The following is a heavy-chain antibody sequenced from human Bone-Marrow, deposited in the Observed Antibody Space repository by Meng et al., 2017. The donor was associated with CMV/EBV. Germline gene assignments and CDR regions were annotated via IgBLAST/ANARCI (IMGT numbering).Heavy chain of an antibody. D-gene: IGHD1-26*01. Sequence: LSCAASGFIFRTYWMHWVRQAPGKGLVWVSRIDTDGSTTTYADSVKGRFTISRDNAKNTLYLQMNTLRAEDTAVYYCATLIGSSRNYWGQGTLVTVSS. CDR1: GFIFRTYW. V-gene: IGHV3-74*01. CDR3: ATLIGSSRNY. J-gene: IGHJ4*02. CDR2: IDTDGSTT.